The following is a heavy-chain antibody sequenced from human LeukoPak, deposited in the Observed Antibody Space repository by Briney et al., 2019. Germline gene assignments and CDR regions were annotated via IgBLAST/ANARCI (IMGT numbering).Heavy chain of an antibody. Sequence: GASVKVSCKASGGTFSSYAISWVRQAPGQGLEWMGGIIPIFGTANYAQKFQGRVTITADESTSTAYMELSSLRSEDTAVYYCARPCPDIDGYKYWGQGTLVTVSS. D-gene: IGHD5-24*01. J-gene: IGHJ4*02. CDR1: GGTFSSYA. CDR2: IIPIFGTA. CDR3: ARPCPDIDGYKY. V-gene: IGHV1-69*13.